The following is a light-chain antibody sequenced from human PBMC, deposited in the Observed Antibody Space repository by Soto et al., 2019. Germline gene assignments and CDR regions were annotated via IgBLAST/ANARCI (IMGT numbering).Light chain of an antibody. V-gene: IGKV1-33*01. CDR3: QHYNNLPPFT. J-gene: IGKJ3*01. CDR1: QDIRTS. Sequence: DIQMTQSPSSLSASVGARVSITCQASQDIRTSLSWFQHKPGRAPTLLIYGASYLETGVPSRFRGSGSGTDFTFTITSLQPEDIATYYCQHYNNLPPFTFGPGTIVDIK. CDR2: GAS.